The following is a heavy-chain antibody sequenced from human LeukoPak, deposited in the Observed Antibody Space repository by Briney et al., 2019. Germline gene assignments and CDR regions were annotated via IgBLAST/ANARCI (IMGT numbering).Heavy chain of an antibody. Sequence: ASVKVSCKASGYTFTGYYMHWVRQAPGQGLEWMGWISAYNGNTNYAQKLQGRVTMTTDTSTSTAYMELRSLRSDDTAVYYCARDSVVRGVIRPSDYWGQGTLVTVPS. CDR2: ISAYNGNT. D-gene: IGHD3-10*01. CDR1: GYTFTGYY. V-gene: IGHV1-18*04. J-gene: IGHJ4*02. CDR3: ARDSVVRGVIRPSDY.